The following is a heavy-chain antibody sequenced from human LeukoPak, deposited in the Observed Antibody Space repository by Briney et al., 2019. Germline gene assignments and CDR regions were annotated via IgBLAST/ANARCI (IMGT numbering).Heavy chain of an antibody. V-gene: IGHV3-9*03. Sequence: PGWSLRLSCAASGFTFDDYAMHWVRQAPGKGLEWVSGISWNSGSMGYADSVKGRFTISRDNAKNSLYLQMNSLRAEDMALYYCAKDFARNPHAFDIWGQGTMVTVSS. CDR3: AKDFARNPHAFDI. D-gene: IGHD6-6*01. J-gene: IGHJ3*02. CDR1: GFTFDDYA. CDR2: ISWNSGSM.